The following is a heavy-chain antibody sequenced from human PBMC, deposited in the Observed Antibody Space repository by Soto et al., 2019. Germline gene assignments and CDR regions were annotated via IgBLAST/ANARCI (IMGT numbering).Heavy chain of an antibody. D-gene: IGHD3-22*01. CDR2: INVGNGNT. V-gene: IGHV1-3*01. CDR3: AYDSSGYLDY. CDR1: GYTFTTYA. Sequence: ASVKVSCKASGYTFTTYAMHWVRQAPGQRLEWMGWINVGNGNTKYSQNFQGRVTITRDTSASTAHMELSSLRSEDTDVYYCAYDSSGYLDYWGQGTLVTVYS. J-gene: IGHJ4*02.